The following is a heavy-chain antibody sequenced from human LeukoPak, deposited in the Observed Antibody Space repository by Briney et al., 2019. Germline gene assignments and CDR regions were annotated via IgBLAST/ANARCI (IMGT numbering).Heavy chain of an antibody. CDR3: AASYGYGMDV. CDR2: IYYSGST. V-gene: IGHV4-61*01. CDR1: GGSVSSGSYY. J-gene: IGHJ6*02. Sequence: SETLSLTCTVSGGSVSSGSYYWGWIRQPPGKGLEWIGYIYYSGSTNFNPSLKSRVTISVDTSKNQFSLKLSSVTAADTAVYYCAASYGYGMDVWGQGTTVTVSS. D-gene: IGHD3-10*01.